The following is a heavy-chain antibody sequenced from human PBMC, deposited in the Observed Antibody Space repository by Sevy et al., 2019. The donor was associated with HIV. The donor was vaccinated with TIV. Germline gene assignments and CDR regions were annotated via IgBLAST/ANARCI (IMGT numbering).Heavy chain of an antibody. V-gene: IGHV3-9*01. Sequence: GGSLRLSCAASGFTFDDYAMHWVRQAPGKGLEWVSGISWNSGSIGYADSVKGRFTISRDNAKNSLYLQMNSLRAEDTALYYCAKASPPGGGYREPFDYWGQGTPVTVSS. D-gene: IGHD1-26*01. CDR3: AKASPPGGGYREPFDY. CDR2: ISWNSGSI. J-gene: IGHJ4*02. CDR1: GFTFDDYA.